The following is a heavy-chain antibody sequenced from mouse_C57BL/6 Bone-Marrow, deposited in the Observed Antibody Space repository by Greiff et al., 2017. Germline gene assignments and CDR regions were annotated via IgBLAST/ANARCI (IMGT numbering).Heavy chain of an antibody. Sequence: QVQLQQSGAELARPGASVKLSCKASGYTFTSYGISWVKQRTGQGLEWIGEIYPRSGNTYYNETFKGKATLTADKSSSTAYMELRSLTSEDSAVYFCARSGITPWFAYWGQGTLVTVSA. J-gene: IGHJ3*01. V-gene: IGHV1-81*01. CDR1: GYTFTSYG. CDR3: ARSGITPWFAY. CDR2: IYPRSGNT. D-gene: IGHD1-1*01.